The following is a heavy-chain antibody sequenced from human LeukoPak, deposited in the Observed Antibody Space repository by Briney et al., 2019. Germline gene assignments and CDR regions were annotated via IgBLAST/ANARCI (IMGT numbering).Heavy chain of an antibody. D-gene: IGHD3-10*01. CDR3: ARAGGLLWFGEQYYFDY. V-gene: IGHV3-7*03. CDR1: GFTFSSHW. Sequence: GGSLRLSCAGSGFTFSSHWMSWVRQAPGKGLEWVANIKQDGSEKYFVDSVKGRFTISRDNAKNSLYLQMNSLRAEDTAVYYCARAGGLLWFGEQYYFDYWGQGTLVTVSS. J-gene: IGHJ4*02. CDR2: IKQDGSEK.